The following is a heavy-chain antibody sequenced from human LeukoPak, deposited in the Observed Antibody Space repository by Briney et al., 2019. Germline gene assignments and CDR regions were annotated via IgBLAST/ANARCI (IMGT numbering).Heavy chain of an antibody. J-gene: IGHJ4*02. V-gene: IGHV1-2*02. CDR3: ARTSRFGEFWSFDY. D-gene: IGHD3-10*01. Sequence: ASVKVSCKASGYTFIDYNIHWVRQAPGQGLEWMGWINPKSGGTNYAQQFHGRVTMARDTSTNTVYMEMNSLRSDDTAIYYCARTSRFGEFWSFDYWGQGILVTVSS. CDR2: INPKSGGT. CDR1: GYTFIDYN.